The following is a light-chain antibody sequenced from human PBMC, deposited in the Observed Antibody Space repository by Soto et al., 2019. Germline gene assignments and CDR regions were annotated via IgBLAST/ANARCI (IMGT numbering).Light chain of an antibody. J-gene: IGLJ3*02. V-gene: IGLV1-40*01. CDR1: SSNIGAAFH. Sequence: QSVLTQPPSVSGTPGQRVTISGSGRSSNIGAAFHVNWYRHPPGTATQLLISGNNHRPSGVPDRFSGSKSGSSASLAISGLQAEDEADYYCQSYDTSLSAWVFGGGTKLTVL. CDR2: GNN. CDR3: QSYDTSLSAWV.